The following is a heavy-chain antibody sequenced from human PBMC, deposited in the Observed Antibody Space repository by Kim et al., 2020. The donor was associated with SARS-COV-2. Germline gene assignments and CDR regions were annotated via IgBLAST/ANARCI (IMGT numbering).Heavy chain of an antibody. CDR1: GFTFSSYA. CDR3: ARRPSGSSWYSGGDY. Sequence: GGSLRLSCAASGFTFSSYAMNWVRQAPGKGLEWVSVISNSGGTTYYADSVKGRFTISRDNSKNTLYLQMNSLRAEDTAVYYCARRPSGSSWYSGGDYWGPGTLVSVSS. J-gene: IGHJ4*02. V-gene: IGHV3-23*01. D-gene: IGHD6-13*01. CDR2: ISNSGGTT.